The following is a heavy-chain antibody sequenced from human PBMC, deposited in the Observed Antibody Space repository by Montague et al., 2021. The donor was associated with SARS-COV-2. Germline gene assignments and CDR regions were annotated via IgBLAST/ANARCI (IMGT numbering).Heavy chain of an antibody. CDR3: AREPAVGGEYYFDH. Sequence: SLRLSCAASGFTFRSYEMNWVRQAPGKGLEWVSVIYIGGITYHADSVKGRFVISRDNSKNMLSLQMNSLRAEDTALYYCAREPAVGGEYYFDHWGQGTLVTVSS. V-gene: IGHV3-66*01. D-gene: IGHD6-19*01. CDR2: IYIGGIT. J-gene: IGHJ4*02. CDR1: GFTFRSYE.